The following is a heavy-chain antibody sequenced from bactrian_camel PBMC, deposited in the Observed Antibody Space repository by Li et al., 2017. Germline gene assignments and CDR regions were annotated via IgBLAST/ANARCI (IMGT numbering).Heavy chain of an antibody. CDR3: AADPYLGPGTSGRSASEYKH. CDR2: IDSDGIA. D-gene: IGHD2*01. Sequence: HVQLVESGGESVQAGGSLRLSCVASGATQDVGCIGWFRQAPGKEREGVAAIDSDGIASYIDSVKGRFTISRDNANNTVNLMMNSLKVEDTAMYYCAADPYLGPGTSGRSASEYKHWGQGTQVTVS. CDR1: GATQDVGC. V-gene: IGHV3S53*01. J-gene: IGHJ4*01.